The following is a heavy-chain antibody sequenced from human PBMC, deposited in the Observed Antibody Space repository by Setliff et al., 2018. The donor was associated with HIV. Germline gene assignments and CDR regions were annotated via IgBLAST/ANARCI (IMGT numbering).Heavy chain of an antibody. D-gene: IGHD5-12*01. CDR3: ARTKADGYNGVFDS. V-gene: IGHV4-30-4*08. CDR2: IYYSGST. CDR1: GDSISSGDYY. J-gene: IGHJ4*02. Sequence: TLSLTCTVSGDSISSGDYYWSWIRQPPGKGLEWIGNIYYSGSTYYNPSLKSXXXXSVDTSKNRFSLRLTSVTAADTAVYYSARTKADGYNGVFDSWGQGTXXXVSS.